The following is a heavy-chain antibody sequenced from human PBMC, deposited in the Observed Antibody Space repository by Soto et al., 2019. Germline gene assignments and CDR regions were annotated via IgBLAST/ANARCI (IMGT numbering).Heavy chain of an antibody. CDR3: ARNHAPRQYCSGGSCSTDFDY. CDR2: INPSGGST. J-gene: IGHJ4*02. Sequence: QVQLVQSGAEVKKPGASVKVSCKASGYTFTSYYMHWVRQAPGQGLEWMGIINPSGGSTSYAQKFQGRVTMNRDTTTSTVYMELSSLRSEDTAVYYCARNHAPRQYCSGGSCSTDFDYWGQGTLVTVSS. D-gene: IGHD2-15*01. V-gene: IGHV1-46*01. CDR1: GYTFTSYY.